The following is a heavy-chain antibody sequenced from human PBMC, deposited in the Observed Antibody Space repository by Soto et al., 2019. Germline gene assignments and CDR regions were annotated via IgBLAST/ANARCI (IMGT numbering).Heavy chain of an antibody. CDR2: MNPNSGNT. D-gene: IGHD6-13*01. V-gene: IGHV1-8*02. Sequence: ASVKVSCKASGYTFTSYAMHWVRQATGQGLEWMGWMNPNSGNTGYAQKFQGRVTMTRNTSISTAYMELSSLRSEDTAVYYCARPGKGYSSSWYWDYYYGMDVWGQGTTVTVSS. CDR1: GYTFTSYA. J-gene: IGHJ6*02. CDR3: ARPGKGYSSSWYWDYYYGMDV.